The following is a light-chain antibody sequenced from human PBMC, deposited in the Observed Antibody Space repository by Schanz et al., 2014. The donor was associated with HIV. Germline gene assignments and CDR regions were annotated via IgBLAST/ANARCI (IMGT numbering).Light chain of an antibody. Sequence: QPVLTQPPSASGTPGQRVTISCSGSSSNIGSNTVHWYQQLPGTAPKLLIYSNDRRPSGVPDRFSGSKSGTSASLTVSRLQAEDEADYYCTSYAGSNNLVFGGGTKLTVL. V-gene: IGLV1-44*01. CDR2: SND. J-gene: IGLJ2*01. CDR1: SSNIGSNT. CDR3: TSYAGSNNLV.